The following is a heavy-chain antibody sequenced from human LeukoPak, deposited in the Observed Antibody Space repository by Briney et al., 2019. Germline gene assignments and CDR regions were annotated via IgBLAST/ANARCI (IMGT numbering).Heavy chain of an antibody. D-gene: IGHD6-19*01. CDR3: ARDEYSSVLYY. CDR1: GGSISSGGYY. J-gene: IGHJ4*02. Sequence: PSETLSLTCTVSGGSISSGGYYWSWIRQPAGKGLEWIGRIYTSGSTNYNPSLKSRVTMSVDTSKNQFSLKLSSVTAADTAVYYCARDEYSSVLYYWGQGTLVTVSS. CDR2: IYTSGST. V-gene: IGHV4-61*02.